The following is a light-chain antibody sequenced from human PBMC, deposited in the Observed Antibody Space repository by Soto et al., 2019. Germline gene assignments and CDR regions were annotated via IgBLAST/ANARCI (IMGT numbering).Light chain of an antibody. CDR3: SSYTTGITYV. V-gene: IGLV2-14*01. Sequence: QSALTQPASVSGSPGQSITISCTGASSDVGAYNYVSWYQQHPGKAPKLMIYDVSSRPSGVSNRFSGSKSGNTASLTISGLQAEDEADYYCSSYTTGITYVFGTGTKLTVL. J-gene: IGLJ1*01. CDR1: SSDVGAYNY. CDR2: DVS.